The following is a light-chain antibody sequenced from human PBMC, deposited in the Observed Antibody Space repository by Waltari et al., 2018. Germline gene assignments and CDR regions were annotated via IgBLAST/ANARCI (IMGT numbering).Light chain of an antibody. CDR1: QGISNF. CDR2: GAS. CDR3: QKYNSAPWT. V-gene: IGKV1-27*01. J-gene: IGKJ1*01. Sequence: DIQMTQSPSSLSASVGDRVTITCRASQGISNFLAWYQQKPGKVPKLLVYGASTLQSGVPSRFSGSGSGTDFTLTISSLQPEDVATYYCQKYNSAPWTFGQGTKVEIK.